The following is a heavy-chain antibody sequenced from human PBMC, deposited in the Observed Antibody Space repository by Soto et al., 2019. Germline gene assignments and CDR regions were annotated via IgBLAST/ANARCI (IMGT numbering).Heavy chain of an antibody. CDR1: GDTFTSYY. V-gene: IGHV1-46*01. Sequence: VASVKVSCKAPGDTFTSYYLNWVRQAPGQGLEWMGVINPHSGSTKYAQKFQGRITMTRDTSRSTVYMELSSLRSDDTAIYYCARSSGGNFGIIIEGSNWFDPWGQGTLVTVSS. CDR2: INPHSGST. D-gene: IGHD3-3*01. J-gene: IGHJ5*02. CDR3: ARSSGGNFGIIIEGSNWFDP.